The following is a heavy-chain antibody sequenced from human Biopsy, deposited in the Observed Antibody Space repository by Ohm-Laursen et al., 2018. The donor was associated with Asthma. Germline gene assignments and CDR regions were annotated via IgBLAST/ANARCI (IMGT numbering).Heavy chain of an antibody. CDR1: SGSGGYMRSGNYY. CDR3: VRGSSSWHHGPFHYYYGLDV. CDR2: IYYSGTT. Sequence: TLSLTCSLSSGSGGYMRSGNYYWGWIRQPPGKGLEWIGSIYYSGTTYYNPSLESRVTVSADTSKNHFSQKLTSVPAADTAVYYCVRGSSSWHHGPFHYYYGLDVWGQGTTATVSS. V-gene: IGHV4-39*01. J-gene: IGHJ6*02. D-gene: IGHD6-19*01.